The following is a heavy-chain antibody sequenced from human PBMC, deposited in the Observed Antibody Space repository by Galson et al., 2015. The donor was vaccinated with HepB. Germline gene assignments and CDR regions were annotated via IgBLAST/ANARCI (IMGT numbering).Heavy chain of an antibody. CDR1: GYTFTSYG. D-gene: IGHD2-8*02. CDR3: ARDYLLVAGTGLWFDP. Sequence: SVKVSCKASGYTFTSYGISWVRQAPGQGLEWMGWISAYNGNTNYAQKLQGRVTMTTDTSTSTAYMELRSLRSDDTAVYYCARDYLLVAGTGLWFDPWGQGTLVTVSS. J-gene: IGHJ5*02. CDR2: ISAYNGNT. V-gene: IGHV1-18*01.